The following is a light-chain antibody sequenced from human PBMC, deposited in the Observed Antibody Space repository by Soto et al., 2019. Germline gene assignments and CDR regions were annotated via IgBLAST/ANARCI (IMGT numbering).Light chain of an antibody. CDR3: QKYNNWPVT. Sequence: DIVMTQSPATLSVSPGERATLSCRASQSVSSNLAWYQQKPGQAPRLLIYGASTRATGIPARFSGSGSGTEFTLTISSLQSEDFAVYYCQKYNNWPVTFGPGTKVDIK. CDR2: GAS. CDR1: QSVSSN. J-gene: IGKJ3*01. V-gene: IGKV3-15*01.